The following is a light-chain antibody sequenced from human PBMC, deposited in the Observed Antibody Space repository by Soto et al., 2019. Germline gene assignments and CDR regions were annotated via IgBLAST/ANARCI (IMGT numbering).Light chain of an antibody. CDR2: GAS. V-gene: IGKV3-20*01. Sequence: EIVLTQSPGTLSLSPGERATLSCRASQSVRSSYLAWSQQKPGQAPRLLIYGASSRATGIPERFSGSGSGTDFTLTISSLQPDEVATYDCQQYNSYSYTFGQGTKVDIK. CDR1: QSVRSSY. J-gene: IGKJ2*01. CDR3: QQYNSYSYT.